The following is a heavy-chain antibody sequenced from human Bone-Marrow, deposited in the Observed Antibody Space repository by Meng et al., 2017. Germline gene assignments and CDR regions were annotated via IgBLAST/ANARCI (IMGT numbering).Heavy chain of an antibody. CDR3: AKAIRYYYDSSGYYYYYYGMDV. J-gene: IGHJ6*02. V-gene: IGHV3-9*01. CDR1: GFTFDDYA. CDR2: ISWNSGSI. Sequence: SLKISCAASGFTFDDYAMHWVRQAPGKGLEWVSGISWNSGSIGYADSVKGRFTISRDNAKNSLYLQMNSLRAEDTALYYCAKAIRYYYDSSGYYYYYYGMDVWGQGTRVTVSS. D-gene: IGHD3-22*01.